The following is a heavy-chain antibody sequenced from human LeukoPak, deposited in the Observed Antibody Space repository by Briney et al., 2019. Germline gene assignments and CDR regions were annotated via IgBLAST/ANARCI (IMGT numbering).Heavy chain of an antibody. J-gene: IGHJ6*03. D-gene: IGHD1-1*01. Sequence: SEALSLSCAVYGVPFRGYYWSRIHQPPGKGLEWIGEINHSGSTNYNPSLKCRVTISVDTSKNQFSLKLSSVTAADTAVYYCARVPRPQGYYYMDVWGKGTTVTVSS. CDR3: ARVPRPQGYYYMDV. CDR1: GVPFRGYY. V-gene: IGHV4-34*01. CDR2: INHSGST.